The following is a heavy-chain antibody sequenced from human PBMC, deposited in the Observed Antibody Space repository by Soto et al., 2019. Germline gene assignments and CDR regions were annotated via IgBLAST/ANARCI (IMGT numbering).Heavy chain of an antibody. Sequence: EVQLLESGGGSVQPGGSLRLSCAASGFTFSSYAMHWVRRPPGKGLEWVSSIRGGGGTEYYADSVRGRFSISRDSLVNTLYLQMNSLRAEDTAVYYCAKGRGQKWNFDYWGQGTLVTVSP. CDR3: AKGRGQKWNFDY. D-gene: IGHD3-10*01. CDR1: GFTFSSYA. CDR2: IRGGGGTE. V-gene: IGHV3-23*01. J-gene: IGHJ4*02.